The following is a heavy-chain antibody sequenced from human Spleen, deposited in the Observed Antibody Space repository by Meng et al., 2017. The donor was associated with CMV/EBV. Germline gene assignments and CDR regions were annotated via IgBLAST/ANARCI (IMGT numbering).Heavy chain of an antibody. J-gene: IGHJ4*02. V-gene: IGHV1-2*02. Sequence: SGYPFRAYQMHWIRQAPGHGLEWMGWINPSSGVTRSAPKYQGRVTMTSDRYSTAYLELTSLTSDDTAFYYCARFGGAPVGSTPPDYWGQGTLVTVSS. CDR2: INPSSGVT. CDR3: ARFGGAPVGSTPPDY. CDR1: GYPFRAYQ. D-gene: IGHD1-26*01.